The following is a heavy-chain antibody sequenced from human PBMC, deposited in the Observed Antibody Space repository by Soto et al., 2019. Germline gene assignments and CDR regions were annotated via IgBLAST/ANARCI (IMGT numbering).Heavy chain of an antibody. CDR1: GFSLSTSGMC. Sequence: GSGPTLVNPTQTLTLTCTFSGFSLSTSGMCVSWIRQPPGKALEWLARIDWDDDKYYSTSLKTRLTISKDTSKNQVVLTMANMDPVDTATYYCAREYVRNWNYEPNLFDYWGQGTLVTVSS. CDR2: IDWDDDK. V-gene: IGHV2-70*11. CDR3: AREYVRNWNYEPNLFDY. D-gene: IGHD1-7*01. J-gene: IGHJ4*02.